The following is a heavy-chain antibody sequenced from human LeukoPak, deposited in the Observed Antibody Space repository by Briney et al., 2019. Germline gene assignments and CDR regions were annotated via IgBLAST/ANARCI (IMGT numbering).Heavy chain of an antibody. V-gene: IGHV3-74*01. Sequence: GGSLRLSCAASGFTFSNYWMHWVRQVPGKGLVWVSRINSDGSDTRYADSVKGRFTISRDNAKNTLYLQMNSLRAEDTAVYYCASLFGELSGDYWGQGTLVTVSS. CDR1: GFTFSNYW. CDR2: INSDGSDT. J-gene: IGHJ4*02. CDR3: ASLFGELSGDY. D-gene: IGHD3-10*02.